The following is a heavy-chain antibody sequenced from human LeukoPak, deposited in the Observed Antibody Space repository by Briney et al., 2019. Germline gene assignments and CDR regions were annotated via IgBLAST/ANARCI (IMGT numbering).Heavy chain of an antibody. CDR2: ISWDGGST. CDR3: AKDGTSYYYYYMDV. CDR1: GFTFHDYA. J-gene: IGHJ6*03. Sequence: GGSLRLSCAASGFTFHDYAMHWVRQAPGKGLEWVSLISWDGGSTYYADSVKGRFTISRDNSKNSLYLQMNSLRAEDTALYYCAKDGTSYYYYYMDVWGKGTTVTVSS. V-gene: IGHV3-43D*03.